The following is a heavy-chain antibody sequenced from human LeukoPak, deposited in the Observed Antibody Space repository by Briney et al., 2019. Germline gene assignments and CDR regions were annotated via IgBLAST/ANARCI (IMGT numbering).Heavy chain of an antibody. V-gene: IGHV3-7*01. CDR1: GFTFSSYW. CDR2: IKEDGSQK. D-gene: IGHD3-22*01. J-gene: IGHJ4*02. Sequence: GGSLRLSCGASGFTFSSYWMSWVRQAPGKGLEWVANIKEDGSQKYYVDSVKGRFTISRDNAKNSLYLQMNSLRAEDTAVYYCASSPYDSSGYLAYWGQGTLVTVSS. CDR3: ASSPYDSSGYLAY.